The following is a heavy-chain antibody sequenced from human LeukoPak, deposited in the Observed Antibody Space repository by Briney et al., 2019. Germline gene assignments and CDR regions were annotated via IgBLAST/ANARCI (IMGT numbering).Heavy chain of an antibody. V-gene: IGHV4-59*01. D-gene: IGHD6-19*01. J-gene: IGHJ4*02. Sequence: SETLSLTCTVSGGSISSYYWSWIRQPPGKGLEWIGYIYYSGSTNYNPSLKSRVTISVDTSKNQFSLKLSSVTAADTAVYYCARGHSGYSSGWYDYWGQGTLVTVSS. CDR3: ARGHSGYSSGWYDY. CDR2: IYYSGST. CDR1: GGSISSYY.